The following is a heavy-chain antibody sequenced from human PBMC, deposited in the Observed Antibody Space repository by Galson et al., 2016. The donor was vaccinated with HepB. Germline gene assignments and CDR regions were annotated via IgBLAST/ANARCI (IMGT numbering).Heavy chain of an antibody. CDR3: ARGGYCSRGPCYPRIEYYAH. D-gene: IGHD2-15*01. Sequence: SLRLSCATSGYFFGHYALSWFRQAPGKGLEWVGFIRSTTYGGTTEYAASAMGRFSISKDDSKSTAYLQMNNLRIEDTGLYFCARGGYCSRGPCYPRIEYYAHWGRGILVTVSS. CDR2: IRSTTYGGTT. J-gene: IGHJ4*02. CDR1: GYFFGHYA. V-gene: IGHV3-49*03.